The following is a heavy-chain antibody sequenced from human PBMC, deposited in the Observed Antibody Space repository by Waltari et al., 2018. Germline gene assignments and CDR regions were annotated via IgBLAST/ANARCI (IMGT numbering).Heavy chain of an antibody. D-gene: IGHD5-12*01. CDR3: HKRIEFRDAFDI. V-gene: IGHV1-69*02. CDR2: IIPILGIA. Sequence: QVQLVQSGAEVKKPGSSFKVSCKAYGGTFSSYTISCVRQAPGQGLEWMGRIIPILGIANYAQKFQGRVTITADKSTSTAYMELSSLRSEDTAVYYCHKRIEFRDAFDIWGQGTMVTVSS. J-gene: IGHJ3*02. CDR1: GGTFSSYT.